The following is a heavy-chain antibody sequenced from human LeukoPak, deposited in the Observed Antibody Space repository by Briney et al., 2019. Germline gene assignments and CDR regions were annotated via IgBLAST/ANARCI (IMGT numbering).Heavy chain of an antibody. V-gene: IGHV4-34*01. CDR1: GGSFSGYY. Sequence: PSETLSLTCAVYGGSFSGYYWSWIRQPPGKGLEWIGVINHSGSTNYNPSLKSRVTISVDTSKNQFSLKLSSVTAADTAVYYCARDPRETYFYDSSGYAGDAFDIWGQGTMVTVSS. D-gene: IGHD3-22*01. CDR3: ARDPRETYFYDSSGYAGDAFDI. CDR2: INHSGST. J-gene: IGHJ3*02.